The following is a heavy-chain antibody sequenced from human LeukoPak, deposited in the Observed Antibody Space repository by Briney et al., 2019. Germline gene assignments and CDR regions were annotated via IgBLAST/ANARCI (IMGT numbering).Heavy chain of an antibody. V-gene: IGHV1-2*02. D-gene: IGHD1-7*01. CDR2: INPNSGGT. CDR3: ARDITTGTTDY. CDR1: GGTFSSYA. J-gene: IGHJ4*02. Sequence: ASVKVSCKASGGTFSSYAISWVRQAPGQGLEWMGWINPNSGGTNYAQKFQGRVTMTRDTSISTAYMELSRLRSDDTAVYYCARDITTGTTDYWGQGTLVTVSS.